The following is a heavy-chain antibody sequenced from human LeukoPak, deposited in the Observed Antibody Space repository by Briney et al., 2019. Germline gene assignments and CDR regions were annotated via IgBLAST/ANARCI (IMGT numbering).Heavy chain of an antibody. CDR2: IYSGGST. CDR3: ARGVPAYYDFWSGYYGTATYTGGNWFDP. D-gene: IGHD3-3*01. CDR1: GFTFSDYY. V-gene: IGHV3-53*01. Sequence: GGSLRLSCAASGFTFSDYYMSWVRQAPGKGLEWVSVIYSGGSTYYADSVKGRFTISRDNSKNTLYLQMNSLRAEDTAVYYCARGVPAYYDFWSGYYGTATYTGGNWFDPWGQGTLVTVSS. J-gene: IGHJ5*02.